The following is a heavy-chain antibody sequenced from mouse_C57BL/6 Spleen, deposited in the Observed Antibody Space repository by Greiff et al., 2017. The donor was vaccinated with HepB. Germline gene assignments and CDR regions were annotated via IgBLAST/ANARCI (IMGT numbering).Heavy chain of an antibody. J-gene: IGHJ2*01. CDR1: GFTFSSYA. Sequence: EVQLVESGGGLVKPGGSLKLSCAASGFTFSSYAMSWVRQTPEKRLEWVATISDGGSYTYYPDNVQGRFTIDRDNAKNNLYLQMSHLKSEDTAMYYCVRGGDYGREGTYYNDYWGKGTTLTGST. CDR2: ISDGGSYT. D-gene: IGHD2-1*01. V-gene: IGHV5-4*01. CDR3: VRGGDYGREGTYYNDY.